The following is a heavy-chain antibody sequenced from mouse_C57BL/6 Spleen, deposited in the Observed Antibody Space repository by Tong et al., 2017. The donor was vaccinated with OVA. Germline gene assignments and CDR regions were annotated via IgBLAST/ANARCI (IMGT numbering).Heavy chain of an antibody. D-gene: IGHD2-14*01. J-gene: IGHJ4*01. V-gene: IGHV2-5-1*01. Sequence: VQLQESGSSLVQPSQSLSITCTVSGFSLTSYGVHWVRQSPGKGLEWLGVIWRGGSTDYNAAFMSRLSITKDNSKSQVFFKMNRLQADDTAIYYCAKIGTTRGMDYWGQGTSVTVSS. CDR1: GFSLTSYG. CDR3: AKIGTTRGMDY. CDR2: IWRGGST.